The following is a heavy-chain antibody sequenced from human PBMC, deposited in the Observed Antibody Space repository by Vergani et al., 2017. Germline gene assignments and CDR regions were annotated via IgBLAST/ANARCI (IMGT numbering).Heavy chain of an antibody. D-gene: IGHD2-8*02. Sequence: QVQLQQWGAGVVKPSGTLSLTCAVFGESFSSFYWSWIRQPPGKGLEWIGEINNDGHTNYNPSLESRVTVSRDTAKNQFSLNLMSVTAAYTAMYYCAVRPRVNLVGVWIVTKRAFDYWSQGSLVTVSS. CDR2: INNDGHT. V-gene: IGHV4-34*02. CDR3: AVRPRVNLVGVWIVTKRAFDY. J-gene: IGHJ4*02. CDR1: GESFSSFY.